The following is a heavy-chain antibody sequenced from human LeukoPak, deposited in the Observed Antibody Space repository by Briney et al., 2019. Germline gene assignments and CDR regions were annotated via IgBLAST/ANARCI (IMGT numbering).Heavy chain of an antibody. D-gene: IGHD2-21*02. J-gene: IGHJ4*02. Sequence: PGRSLRLSCAASGFTFDDYAMHWVRQTPGKGLEWVSGISPNSGSIGYVDSVKGRFTISRDNAKNSLYLQMNSLRAEDTAVYYCARAMVVTAVGGNGFTSYFDYWGQGTLVTVSS. V-gene: IGHV3-9*01. CDR3: ARAMVVTAVGGNGFTSYFDY. CDR2: ISPNSGSI. CDR1: GFTFDDYA.